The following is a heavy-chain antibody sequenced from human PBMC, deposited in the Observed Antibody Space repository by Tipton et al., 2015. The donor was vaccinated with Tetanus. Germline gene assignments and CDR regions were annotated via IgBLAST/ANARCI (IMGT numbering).Heavy chain of an antibody. CDR1: GGSVSSESYY. V-gene: IGHV4-39*07. D-gene: IGHD6-13*01. CDR3: ARGWGSSWYYFDN. Sequence: TLSLTCTVSGGSVSSESYYWAWIRQTPGKGLEWIGSIYYGGNTYYNPSLKSRLTMAVDTSKNQFSLHLTSVTVADTAVYYCARGWGSSWYYFDNWGQGTLVTVSS. CDR2: IYYGGNT. J-gene: IGHJ4*02.